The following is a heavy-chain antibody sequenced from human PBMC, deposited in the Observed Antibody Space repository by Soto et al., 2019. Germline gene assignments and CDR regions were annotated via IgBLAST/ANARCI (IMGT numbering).Heavy chain of an antibody. D-gene: IGHD6-13*01. V-gene: IGHV3-49*04. CDR2: IRSKAYGGTT. CDR1: GFTFGDYA. J-gene: IGHJ6*02. Sequence: PGGSLRLSCTASGFTFGDYAMSWVRQAPGKGLEWVGFIRSKAYGGTTEYAASVKGRFTISRDDSKSIAYLQMNSLKTEDTAVYYCTRWSAAAIYYYYYGMDVWGQGATVTVSS. CDR3: TRWSAAAIYYYYYGMDV.